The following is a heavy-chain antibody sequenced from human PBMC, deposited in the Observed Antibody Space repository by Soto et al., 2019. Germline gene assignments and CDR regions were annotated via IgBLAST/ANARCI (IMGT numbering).Heavy chain of an antibody. J-gene: IGHJ6*02. D-gene: IGHD2-21*01. V-gene: IGHV4-61*01. CDR3: ATDVDFAEEYG. Sequence: QVQLQESGPGLVKPSETLSLTCTVSGGSVSGGSYYWNWIRQPPGKGLEWIGYIYFSGRTNYNPSLKSRVTISIASSKNQFSLKLTSATAAATAVYYCATDVDFAEEYGWGQVSTVTVSS. CDR1: GGSVSGGSYY. CDR2: IYFSGRT.